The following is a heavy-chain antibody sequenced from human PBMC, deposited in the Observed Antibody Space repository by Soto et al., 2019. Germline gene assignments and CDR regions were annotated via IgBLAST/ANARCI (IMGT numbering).Heavy chain of an antibody. CDR3: ATRQDGSYNWFDP. V-gene: IGHV4-39*01. CDR1: GGSISRSSYS. Sequence: KPSETLSLTCTVSGGSISRSSYSWAWIRQPPGKGLEWIGTLYYSGNTYYNPSLKSRVTISVDTSKNQFSLKLSSVTAADTAVYYCATRQDGSYNWFDPWGQGTLVTVSS. J-gene: IGHJ5*02. CDR2: LYYSGNT. D-gene: IGHD2-15*01.